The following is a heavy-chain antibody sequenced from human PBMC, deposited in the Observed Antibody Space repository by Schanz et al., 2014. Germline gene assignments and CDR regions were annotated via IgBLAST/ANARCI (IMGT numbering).Heavy chain of an antibody. Sequence: VQLVESGGGLVQPGGSLRLSCAASGFTFSDHFMDWVRQAPGKGPEWVALVWSDGNTKYYVDSVKGRFTISRDNSKNTLFLQMNSLRAEDTAVYYCAKDQGSYGSGSYSYFDYWGQGTLATVSS. V-gene: IGHV3-33*06. D-gene: IGHD3-10*01. CDR1: GFTFSDHF. CDR3: AKDQGSYGSGSYSYFDY. CDR2: VWSDGNTK. J-gene: IGHJ4*02.